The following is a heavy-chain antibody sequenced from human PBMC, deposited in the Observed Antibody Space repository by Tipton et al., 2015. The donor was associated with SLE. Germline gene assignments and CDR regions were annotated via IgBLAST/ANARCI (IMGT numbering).Heavy chain of an antibody. CDR1: GGSTTGYY. Sequence: LRLSCTVSGGSTTGYYWNWIRQPPGKGLEWIGYIFYSGSTNYNPSLKSRVTISIDRSKNQFSLRLSSVTAADTAVYYCARDFVCDSISCSNWFDPWGQGTLVTVSS. CDR3: ARDFVCDSISCSNWFDP. J-gene: IGHJ5*02. CDR2: IFYSGST. D-gene: IGHD2-2*01. V-gene: IGHV4-59*13.